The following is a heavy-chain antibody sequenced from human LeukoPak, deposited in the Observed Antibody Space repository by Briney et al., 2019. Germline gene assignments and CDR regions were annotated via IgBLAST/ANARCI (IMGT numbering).Heavy chain of an antibody. CDR3: VRSRWLQLGYFDC. V-gene: IGHV3-48*04. Sequence: PGGSLRLSCAGSGFTFSIHTMNWVRQAPGKGLEWVSYISSSSSTIYYADSVKGRFTISRDNANNSLYLQMNSLRAEDTAVYYCVRSRWLQLGYFDCWGQGILVTVSS. CDR1: GFTFSIHT. J-gene: IGHJ4*02. CDR2: ISSSSSTI. D-gene: IGHD5-24*01.